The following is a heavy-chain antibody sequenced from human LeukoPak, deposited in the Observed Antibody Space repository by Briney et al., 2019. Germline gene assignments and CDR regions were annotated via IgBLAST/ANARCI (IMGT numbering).Heavy chain of an antibody. CDR3: ARDPLEYCSGGSCYYYYGMDV. V-gene: IGHV4-4*07. CDR1: GGSISSYY. Sequence: SENLSLNCTVSGGSISSYYWSWIRQPAGKGLEWIGRIYTSGSTNYNPSLKSRVTMSVDTSKNQFSLKLSSVTAADTAVYYCARDPLEYCSGGSCYYYYGMDVWGQGTTVTVSS. D-gene: IGHD2-15*01. CDR2: IYTSGST. J-gene: IGHJ6*02.